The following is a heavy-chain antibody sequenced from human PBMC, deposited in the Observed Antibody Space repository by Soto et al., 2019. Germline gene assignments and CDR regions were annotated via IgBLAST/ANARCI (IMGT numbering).Heavy chain of an antibody. CDR2: ISYDGSNK. D-gene: IGHD1-26*01. CDR1: GFTFSSYA. Sequence: GGSLRLSCAASGFTFSSYAMHWVRQAPGKGLEWVAVISYDGSNKYYADSVKGRFTISRDNSKNTLYLQMNSLRAEDTAVYYCARGRWELLLSRVDWFDPWGQGTLVTSPQ. CDR3: ARGRWELLLSRVDWFDP. V-gene: IGHV3-30-3*01. J-gene: IGHJ5*02.